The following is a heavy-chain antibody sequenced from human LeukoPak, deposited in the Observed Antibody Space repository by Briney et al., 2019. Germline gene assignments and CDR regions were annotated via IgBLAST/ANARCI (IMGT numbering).Heavy chain of an antibody. J-gene: IGHJ6*02. CDR2: ISYDGSKQ. CDR1: GFPFSIYA. Sequence: PGRSLRLSCAASGFPFSIYAVHWVRQAPGKGLAWVAVISYDGSKQHYADSVKGRFTISRDNSKNTLYLQMNSLRAEDTAVYYCARFCGGDCYGMDVWGQGTTVTVSS. V-gene: IGHV3-30*03. CDR3: ARFCGGDCYGMDV. D-gene: IGHD2-21*02.